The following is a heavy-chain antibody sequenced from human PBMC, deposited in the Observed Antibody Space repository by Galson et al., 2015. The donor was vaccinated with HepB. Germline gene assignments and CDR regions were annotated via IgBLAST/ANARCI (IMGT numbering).Heavy chain of an antibody. CDR3: AREWFGELLYHYYGMDV. J-gene: IGHJ6*02. D-gene: IGHD3-10*01. CDR1: GYTFTSYY. CDR2: INPSGGST. V-gene: IGHV1-46*04. Sequence: SVKVSCKASGYTFTSYYMHWVRQAPGQGLEWMGIINPSGGSTSYAQKLQGRVTMTRDTSTSTVYMELSSLRSEDTAVYYCAREWFGELLYHYYGMDVWGQGTRSPSP.